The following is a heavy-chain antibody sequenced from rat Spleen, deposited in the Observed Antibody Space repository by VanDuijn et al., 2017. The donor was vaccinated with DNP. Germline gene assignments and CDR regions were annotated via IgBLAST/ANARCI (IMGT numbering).Heavy chain of an antibody. V-gene: IGHV5-7*01. CDR2: INPDGSST. CDR3: AGRPRATRVYGYFDF. Sequence: EVQLVESGGGLVQPGRSLKLSCAVSRITFSDHNMAWVRQAPGKGLEWVASINPDGSSTYYADTVKGRFVISKDNAKSTLSLQMDSLRSEDTATYYCAGRPRATRVYGYFDFWGPGTMVTVSS. CDR1: RITFSDHN. J-gene: IGHJ1*01. D-gene: IGHD1-4*01.